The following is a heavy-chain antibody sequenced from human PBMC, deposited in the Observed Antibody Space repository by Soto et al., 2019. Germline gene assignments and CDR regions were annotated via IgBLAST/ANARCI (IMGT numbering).Heavy chain of an antibody. D-gene: IGHD3-22*01. CDR2: INPNSGGT. J-gene: IGHJ6*02. CDR1: GYTFTGYY. CDR3: ARGRGDYYDSSGTGRMDV. V-gene: IGHV1-2*02. Sequence: GASVKVSCKASGYTFTGYYMHWVRQAPGQGLEWMGWINPNSGGTNYAQKFQGRVTMTRNTSISTAYMELSSLRSEDTAVYYCARGRGDYYDSSGTGRMDVWGQGTTVTVSS.